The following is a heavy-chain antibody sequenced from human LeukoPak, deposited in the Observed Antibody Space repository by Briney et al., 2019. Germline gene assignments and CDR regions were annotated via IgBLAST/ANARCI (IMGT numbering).Heavy chain of an antibody. CDR2: FYYSGST. CDR3: ARVATINAYYYYYGMDV. V-gene: IGHV4-59*01. CDR1: GGSISSYY. D-gene: IGHD5-24*01. Sequence: SETLSLTCTVSGGSISSYYWSWIRQPPGKGLEWIGYFYYSGSTNYNPSLKSRVTISVDTSKNQFSLKLSSVTAADTAVYYCARVATINAYYYYYGMDVWGQGTTVTVSS. J-gene: IGHJ6*02.